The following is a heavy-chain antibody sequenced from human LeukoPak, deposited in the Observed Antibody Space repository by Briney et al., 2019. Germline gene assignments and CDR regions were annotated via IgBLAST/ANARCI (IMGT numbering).Heavy chain of an antibody. CDR1: GGSISTYY. J-gene: IGHJ4*02. CDR3: ARRGAVAGSSGNYYFDY. Sequence: PSETLSLTCTVSGGSISTYYWSWIRQPPGKGLEWIGYIYYSGSTYYNPSLKSRVTISVDTSKNQFSLKLSSVTAADTAVYYCARRGAVAGSSGNYYFDYWGQGTLVTVSS. V-gene: IGHV4-59*04. CDR2: IYYSGST. D-gene: IGHD6-19*01.